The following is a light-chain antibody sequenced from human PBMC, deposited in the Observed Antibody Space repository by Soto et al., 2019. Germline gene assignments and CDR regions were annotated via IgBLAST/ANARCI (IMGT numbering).Light chain of an antibody. CDR1: QNVGTN. CDR3: QQYNNWGLS. CDR2: GSS. J-gene: IGKJ4*01. V-gene: IGKV3D-15*01. Sequence: IVMTQSPATLSVSPRERVTLYCRASQNVGTNLAWYQQKPGQAPRLLIYGSSTRATGIPATFSGSGSGTKFTLTISSLQSEESAVYYCQQYNNWGLSFGGGTKVDIK.